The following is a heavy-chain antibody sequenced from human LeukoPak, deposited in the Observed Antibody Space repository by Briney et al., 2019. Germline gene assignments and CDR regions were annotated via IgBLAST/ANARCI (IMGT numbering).Heavy chain of an antibody. CDR2: IWYDGSNK. V-gene: IGHV3-33*01. Sequence: PGRSLRLSCAASGFTFSSYGMHWVRQAPGKGLEWVAVIWYDGSNKYYADSVKGRFTISRDNSKNTLYLQMNSLRAEDTAVYYCARVPVRGAMGGWFDPWGQGTLVTVSS. J-gene: IGHJ5*02. CDR3: ARVPVRGAMGGWFDP. D-gene: IGHD3-10*01. CDR1: GFTFSSYG.